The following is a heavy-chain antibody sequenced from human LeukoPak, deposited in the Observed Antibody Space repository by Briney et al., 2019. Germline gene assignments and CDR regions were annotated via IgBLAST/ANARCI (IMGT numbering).Heavy chain of an antibody. Sequence: GGSLRLSCAASGFTFSSYGMHWVRQAPGKGLEWVAFIRYDGSNKYYADSVKGRFTISRDNSKNTLYLQMNSLRAEDTAVYYCARVSWFPGTSYHYMDVWGKGTTVTVSS. D-gene: IGHD1-1*01. J-gene: IGHJ6*03. CDR2: IRYDGSNK. CDR3: ARVSWFPGTSYHYMDV. V-gene: IGHV3-30*02. CDR1: GFTFSSYG.